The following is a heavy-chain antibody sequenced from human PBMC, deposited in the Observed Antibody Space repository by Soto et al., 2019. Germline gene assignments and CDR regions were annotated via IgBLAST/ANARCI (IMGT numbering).Heavy chain of an antibody. V-gene: IGHV3-23*01. CDR1: GFTFKESA. J-gene: IGHJ4*02. CDR2: ISDTGAST. CDR3: AKGRGGGWAWYFGN. D-gene: IGHD6-19*01. Sequence: GSLRLSCAASGFTFKESAMNWVRQAPGKGLEWVASISDTGASTWYAESVRGRLSISRDNSKNTLYLQMNSLRGEDTAVYYCAKGRGGGWAWYFGNWGQGTLVTVSS.